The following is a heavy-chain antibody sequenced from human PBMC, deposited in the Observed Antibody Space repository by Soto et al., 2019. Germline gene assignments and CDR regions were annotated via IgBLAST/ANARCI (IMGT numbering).Heavy chain of an antibody. CDR1: GFTFSSYG. D-gene: IGHD6-19*01. J-gene: IGHJ4*02. CDR3: ARDWALIAVAEMTFDY. CDR2: IWYDGSNK. Sequence: GGSLRLSCAASGFTFSSYGMHWVRQAPGKGLEGVAVIWYDGSNKYYADSVKGRFTISRDNSKNTLYLQMNSLRAEDTAVYYCARDWALIAVAEMTFDYWGQGT. V-gene: IGHV3-33*01.